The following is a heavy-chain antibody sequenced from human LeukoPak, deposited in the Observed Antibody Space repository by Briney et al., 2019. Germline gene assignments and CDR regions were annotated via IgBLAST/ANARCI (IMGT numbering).Heavy chain of an antibody. V-gene: IGHV1-2*02. D-gene: IGHD6-19*01. CDR1: GYTFTGYY. CDR3: ARTPQWLVPMLDY. J-gene: IGHJ4*02. Sequence: ASVKVSCKASGYTFTGYYLHWVRQAPGQGLEWMGWINPNSGGTNYAQKFQGRVTMTRDTSTSTVYMELSSLRSEDTAVYYCARTPQWLVPMLDYWGQGTLVTVSS. CDR2: INPNSGGT.